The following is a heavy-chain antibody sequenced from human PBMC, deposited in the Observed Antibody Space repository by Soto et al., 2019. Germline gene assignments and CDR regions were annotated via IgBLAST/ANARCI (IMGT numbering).Heavy chain of an antibody. Sequence: PGGSLRLSCAASGFTFSSYGMHWVRQAPGKGLEWVAVISYDGSNKYYADSVKGRFTISRDNSKNTLYLQMNSLRAEDTAVYYCAKDLGSGYDSYYYYGMDVWGQGTTVTVSS. V-gene: IGHV3-30*18. CDR2: ISYDGSNK. J-gene: IGHJ6*02. CDR3: AKDLGSGYDSYYYYGMDV. D-gene: IGHD5-12*01. CDR1: GFTFSSYG.